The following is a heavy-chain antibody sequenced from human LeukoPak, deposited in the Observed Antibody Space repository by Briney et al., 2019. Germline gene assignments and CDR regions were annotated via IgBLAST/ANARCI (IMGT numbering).Heavy chain of an antibody. CDR2: ISSSSSYI. CDR3: ARGVVAALPARNWFDP. J-gene: IGHJ5*02. D-gene: IGHD6-6*01. CDR1: GFTFSSYS. Sequence: GGSLRLSCAASGFTFSSYSMNWVRQAPGKGLEWVSSISSSSSYIYYADSVKGRFTISRDNAKNSLYLQMNSLRAEDTAVYYCARGVVAALPARNWFDPWGQGTLVTVSS. V-gene: IGHV3-21*01.